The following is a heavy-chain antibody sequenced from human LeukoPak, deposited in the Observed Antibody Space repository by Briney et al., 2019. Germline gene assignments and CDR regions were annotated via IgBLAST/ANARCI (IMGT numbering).Heavy chain of an antibody. CDR1: GYTFTSYG. CDR2: ISAYNGNT. J-gene: IGHJ4*02. Sequence: ASVKVSCKASGYTFTSYGISWVRQAPGQGLEWMGWISAYNGNTNYAQKPQGRVTMTTDTSTSTAYMELRSLRSDDTAVYYCARDTVAVARPYYFDYWGQGTLVTVSS. CDR3: ARDTVAVARPYYFDY. V-gene: IGHV1-18*01. D-gene: IGHD6-19*01.